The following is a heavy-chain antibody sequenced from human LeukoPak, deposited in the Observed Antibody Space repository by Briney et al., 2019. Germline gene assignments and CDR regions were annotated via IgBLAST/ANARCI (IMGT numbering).Heavy chain of an antibody. CDR3: ARAHLPTVTAFFHP. V-gene: IGHV1-2*02. Sequence: GASVKVSCKASGYTFTGYYMRWVCQAPGQGLEWMGWINPNSGDTGYAQNFQGRVTMTRDTSISTAYMDLSSLRSDDTAVYYCARAHLPTVTAFFHPWGQGTLVTVSS. D-gene: IGHD4-17*01. CDR1: GYTFTGYY. J-gene: IGHJ1*01. CDR2: INPNSGDT.